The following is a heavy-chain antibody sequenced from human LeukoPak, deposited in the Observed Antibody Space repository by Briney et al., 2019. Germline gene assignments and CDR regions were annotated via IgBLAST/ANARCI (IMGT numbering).Heavy chain of an antibody. CDR1: GFTFSNYA. Sequence: GGSLRLSCAASGFTFSNYAMSWVRQAPGKGLEWVSAISGSGGSTYYADSVKGRFTISRDNSKNTLYLQMNSLRAEDTAVYYCAKAGAVVVVAAKYFDYWGQGTLVTVSS. D-gene: IGHD2-15*01. CDR2: ISGSGGST. V-gene: IGHV3-23*01. J-gene: IGHJ4*02. CDR3: AKAGAVVVVAAKYFDY.